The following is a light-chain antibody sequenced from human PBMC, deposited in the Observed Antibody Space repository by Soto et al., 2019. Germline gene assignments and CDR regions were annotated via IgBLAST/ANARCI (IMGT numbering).Light chain of an antibody. CDR1: SSNIGSNT. V-gene: IGLV1-44*01. J-gene: IGLJ1*01. CDR3: AAWDDGLNGYV. CDR2: SNN. Sequence: QSVLTQPPSASGTPGQRVTISCSGSSSNIGSNTVNWDKQLPGTAPKLLIYSNNQRPSGVPDRFSGSKSGTSASLAISGLQSEDEADYYCAAWDDGLNGYVFGPGTKVTVL.